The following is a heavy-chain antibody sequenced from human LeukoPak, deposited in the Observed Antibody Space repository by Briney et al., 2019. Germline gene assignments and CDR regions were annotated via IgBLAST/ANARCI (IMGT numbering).Heavy chain of an antibody. J-gene: IGHJ4*02. Sequence: SQTLSLTCTVSGGSISSGDYYWSWIRQPPGKGLEWIGYIYYSGSTNYNPSLKSRVTISVDTSKNQFSLKLSSVTAADTAVYYCARHQRYYDSRRGLDYWGQGTLVTVSS. V-gene: IGHV4-30-4*01. CDR1: GGSISSGDYY. D-gene: IGHD3-22*01. CDR2: IYYSGST. CDR3: ARHQRYYDSRRGLDY.